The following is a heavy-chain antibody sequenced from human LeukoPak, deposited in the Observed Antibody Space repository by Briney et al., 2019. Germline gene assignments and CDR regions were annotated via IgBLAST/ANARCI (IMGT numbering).Heavy chain of an antibody. CDR3: AATYCDILTGIRRNFQH. J-gene: IGHJ1*01. Sequence: GASVKVSCKASGYTFTSYGISWVRQAPGQGLEWMGWISAYNGNTNYAQKLQGRVTMTTDTSTSTAYMELRSLRSDDTAVYYCAATYCDILTGIRRNFQHWGQGTLVTVSS. V-gene: IGHV1-18*01. CDR1: GYTFTSYG. D-gene: IGHD3-9*01. CDR2: ISAYNGNT.